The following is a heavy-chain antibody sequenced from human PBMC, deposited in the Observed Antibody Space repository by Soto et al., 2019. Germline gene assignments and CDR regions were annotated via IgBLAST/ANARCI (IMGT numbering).Heavy chain of an antibody. Sequence: GGSLRLSCAASGFTFSSYAMHWVRQAPGKGLEWVAVISYDGSNKYYADSVKGRFTISRDNSKNTLYLQMNSLRAEDTAVYYCARPLPYCSSTSCYASYYYYGMDVWGQGTTVTVSS. D-gene: IGHD2-2*01. CDR3: ARPLPYCSSTSCYASYYYYGMDV. J-gene: IGHJ6*02. CDR1: GFTFSSYA. V-gene: IGHV3-30-3*01. CDR2: ISYDGSNK.